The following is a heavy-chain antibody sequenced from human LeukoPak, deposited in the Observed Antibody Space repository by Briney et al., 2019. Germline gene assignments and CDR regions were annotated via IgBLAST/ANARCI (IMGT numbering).Heavy chain of an antibody. V-gene: IGHV3-30*18. J-gene: IGHJ4*02. CDR1: GFTFSSYG. Sequence: TGGSLRLSCAASGFTFSSYGMHWVRQAPGKGLEWVAVISYDGSNKYYADSVKGRFTISRDNSKNTLYLQMNSLRAEDTAVYYCANSPSIAAAGTHYWGQGTLVTVSS. D-gene: IGHD6-13*01. CDR3: ANSPSIAAAGTHY. CDR2: ISYDGSNK.